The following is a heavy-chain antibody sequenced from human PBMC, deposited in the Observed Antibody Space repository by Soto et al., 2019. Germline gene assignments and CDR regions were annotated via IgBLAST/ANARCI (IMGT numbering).Heavy chain of an antibody. D-gene: IGHD3-3*02. J-gene: IGHJ4*02. V-gene: IGHV3-23*01. CDR2: ITGSGGTT. CDR1: GFTFSNYA. CDR3: AKEYTSISKGSFDY. Sequence: EVHLLEFGGGLVQPGGSLRLSCAASGFTFSNYAMNWVPQAPGKGLEWVSGITGSGGTTFYADSVKGRFTISRDNSKKPVYLQMTSVRADDMAVYYCAKEYTSISKGSFDYWGQGALVTVSS.